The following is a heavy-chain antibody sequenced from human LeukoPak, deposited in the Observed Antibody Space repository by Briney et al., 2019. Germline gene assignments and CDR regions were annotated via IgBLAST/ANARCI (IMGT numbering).Heavy chain of an antibody. CDR3: ATLTHGSGSPQANWFDP. D-gene: IGHD3-10*01. J-gene: IGHJ5*02. CDR2: FDPEDGET. V-gene: IGHV1-24*01. Sequence: ASVKVSCKVSGYTLTGLSMHWVRQAPGKGLEWMGGFDPEDGETIYAQKFQGRVTMTEDTSTDTAYMELSSLRSEDTAVYYCATLTHGSGSPQANWFDPWGQGTLVTVSS. CDR1: GYTLTGLS.